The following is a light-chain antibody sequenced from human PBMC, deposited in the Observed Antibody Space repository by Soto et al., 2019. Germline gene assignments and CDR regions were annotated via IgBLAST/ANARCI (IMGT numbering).Light chain of an antibody. J-gene: IGKJ3*01. Sequence: ELVLTQSPGTLSLSPGERATLSCRASQSVSSTYLAWYQQKPGQAPRLLIYGASSRATGIPDRFSGSGSGTDFTLTISRLVPEDFAVYYCQQYGSSPLFNFGPGTKVDI. V-gene: IGKV3-20*01. CDR2: GAS. CDR3: QQYGSSPLFN. CDR1: QSVSSTY.